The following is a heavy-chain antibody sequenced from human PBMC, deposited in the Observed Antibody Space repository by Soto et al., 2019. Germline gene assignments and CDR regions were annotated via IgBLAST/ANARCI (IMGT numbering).Heavy chain of an antibody. J-gene: IGHJ6*02. CDR3: AREIFGVAAPYGMDV. D-gene: IGHD3-3*01. Sequence: GGSLRLSCAASGFTFRNYGMNWVRQAPGKGLEWVSYIGLGSSTKYYADSVEGRFTISRDNAKNSLYLQMNSLRAEDTAVYYCAREIFGVAAPYGMDVWGQGTTVTVSS. CDR1: GFTFRNYG. V-gene: IGHV3-48*01. CDR2: IGLGSSTK.